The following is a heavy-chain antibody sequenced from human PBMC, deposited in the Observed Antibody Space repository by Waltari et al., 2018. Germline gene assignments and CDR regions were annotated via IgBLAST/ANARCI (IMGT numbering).Heavy chain of an antibody. CDR2: LYYHGST. Sequence: QLQLQESGPGLVKPSATLSLTCPGSGGSITTASYYWAWSRQSPGKGLEWIGYLYYHGSTYYSPSLKSRVTLSIDTSQNQFSLDLYSATASDTAVYYCARRGTYYFDYWGQGTLVTVSS. V-gene: IGHV4-39*01. D-gene: IGHD1-26*01. CDR3: ARRGTYYFDY. J-gene: IGHJ4*02. CDR1: GGSITTASYY.